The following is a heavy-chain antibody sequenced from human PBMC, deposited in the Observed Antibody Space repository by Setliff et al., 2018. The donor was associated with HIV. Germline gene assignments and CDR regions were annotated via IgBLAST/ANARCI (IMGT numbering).Heavy chain of an antibody. J-gene: IGHJ4*02. D-gene: IGHD2-15*01. CDR1: AGSISSNGHY. Sequence: PSETLSLTCPISAGSISSNGHYWGWSRQPPGKGLQCIGTVSYSGNTDSTPSLKSRATMSVDTSKNQFSLKLSSVTAADTAVYYCARYCSGGSCYYAFDYWGQGTQVTVSS. CDR2: VSYSGNT. CDR3: ARYCSGGSCYYAFDY. V-gene: IGHV4-39*07.